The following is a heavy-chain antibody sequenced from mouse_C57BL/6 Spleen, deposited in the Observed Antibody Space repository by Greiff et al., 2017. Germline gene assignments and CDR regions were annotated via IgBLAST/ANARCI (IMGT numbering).Heavy chain of an antibody. CDR3: AKDSSNTRYAMDY. V-gene: IGHV1-50*01. J-gene: IGHJ4*01. D-gene: IGHD2-5*01. CDR1: GYTFTNYW. CDR2: IDPSDSYT. Sequence: VQLQQSGAELVKPGASVKLSCKASGYTFTNYWMQWVKQRPGQGLEWIGDIDPSDSYTNYNQKFKVKATLTVDTSSGTAYMQLSSLTSEDSAGYYCAKDSSNTRYAMDYWGQGTSVTVSS.